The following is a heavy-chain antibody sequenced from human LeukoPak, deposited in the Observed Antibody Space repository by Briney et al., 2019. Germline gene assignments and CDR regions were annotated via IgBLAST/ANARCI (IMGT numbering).Heavy chain of an antibody. D-gene: IGHD2-2*01. CDR1: GGSISSYY. CDR2: IYTSESN. Sequence: SETLSLTCSVSGGSISSYYWGWIRQPAGKELEGMGRIYTSESNNYNPSLNSLVTITVDTSKNQFSLKLSSVTAADTAVYYCARIVPAAMFYYYYYYMDVWGKGTTVTVSS. J-gene: IGHJ6*03. CDR3: ARIVPAAMFYYYYYYMDV. V-gene: IGHV4-4*07.